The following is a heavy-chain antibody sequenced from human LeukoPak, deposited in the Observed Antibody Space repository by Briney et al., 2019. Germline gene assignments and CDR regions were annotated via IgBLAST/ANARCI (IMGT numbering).Heavy chain of an antibody. Sequence: SETLSLTCTVSGGSISSYYWSWIRQPPEKGLEWIGYIYYSGSTNYNPSLKSRVTISVDTSKNQFSLKLSSVTAADTAVYYCARAPAYCGGDCYLDYWGQGTLVTVSS. J-gene: IGHJ4*02. D-gene: IGHD2-21*02. CDR2: IYYSGST. CDR3: ARAPAYCGGDCYLDY. V-gene: IGHV4-59*08. CDR1: GGSISSYY.